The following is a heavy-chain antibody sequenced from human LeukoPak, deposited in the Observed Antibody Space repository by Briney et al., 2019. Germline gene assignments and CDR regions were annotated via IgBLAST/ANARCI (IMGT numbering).Heavy chain of an antibody. J-gene: IGHJ4*02. Sequence: GGTLRLSCAASGFTFSNYAMSWVRQAPGKGLQWVSGFHGSGCITYYADSVKGRFTISRDNSKITLYLQMNSLRAEDTAVYYCAKDVGYCSSTTCYKPFDYWGQGTLVTVSS. D-gene: IGHD2-2*02. CDR2: FHGSGCIT. V-gene: IGHV3-23*01. CDR3: AKDVGYCSSTTCYKPFDY. CDR1: GFTFSNYA.